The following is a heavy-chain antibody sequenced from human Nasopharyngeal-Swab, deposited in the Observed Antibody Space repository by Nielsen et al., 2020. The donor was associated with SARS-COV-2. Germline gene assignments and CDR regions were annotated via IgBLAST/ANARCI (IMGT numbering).Heavy chain of an antibody. CDR2: ISYDGSNK. V-gene: IGHV3-30*04. Sequence: GESLKISCAASGFTFSSYAMHWDRQAPGKGLEWVAVISYDGSNKYYADSVKGRFTISRDNSKNTLYLQMNSLRAEDTAVYYCARVRGGSYQAAFDIWGQGTMVTVSS. CDR3: ARVRGGSYQAAFDI. D-gene: IGHD1-26*01. J-gene: IGHJ3*02. CDR1: GFTFSSYA.